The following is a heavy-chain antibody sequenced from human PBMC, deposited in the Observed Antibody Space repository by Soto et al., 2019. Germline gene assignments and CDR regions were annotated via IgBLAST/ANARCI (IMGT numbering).Heavy chain of an antibody. J-gene: IGHJ4*02. CDR2: ISYDGSNK. D-gene: IGHD3-10*01. CDR3: ERAGGGLYT. CDR1: GFTFSSYA. Sequence: PGGSLRLSCAASGFTFSSYAMHWVRQAPGKGLEWVAVISYDGSNKYYADSVKGRFTISRDNSKNTLYLQMNSPRAEDTAVYYCERAGGGLYTWGQGTLVTVSS. V-gene: IGHV3-30-3*01.